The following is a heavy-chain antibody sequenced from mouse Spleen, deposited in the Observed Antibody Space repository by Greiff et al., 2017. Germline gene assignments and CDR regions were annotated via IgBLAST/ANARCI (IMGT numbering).Heavy chain of an antibody. D-gene: IGHD2-3*01. Sequence: EVKLVESGGGLVKLGGSLKLSCAASGFTFSSYAMSWVRQTPEKRLEWVATISSGGGNTYYPDSVKGRFTISRDNAKNTLYLQMSSLKSEDTAMYYCASSYDGYYVGAMDYWGQGTSVTVSS. CDR2: ISSGGGNT. CDR3: ASSYDGYYVGAMDY. J-gene: IGHJ4*01. CDR1: GFTFSSYA. V-gene: IGHV5-9*04.